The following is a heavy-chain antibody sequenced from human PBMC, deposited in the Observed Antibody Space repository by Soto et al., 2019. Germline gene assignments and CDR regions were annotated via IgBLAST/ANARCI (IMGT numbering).Heavy chain of an antibody. V-gene: IGHV3-48*01. D-gene: IGHD3-10*01. CDR3: ARGCCSAFRVNYYGSGSYPFDY. Sequence: GGSLRLSCAASGFTFSSYSMNWVRQAPGKGLEWVSYISSSSSTIYYADSVKGRFTISRDNAKNSLYLQMNSLRAEDTAVYYCARGCCSAFRVNYYGSGSYPFDYWGQGTLVTVSS. CDR2: ISSSSSTI. CDR1: GFTFSSYS. J-gene: IGHJ4*02.